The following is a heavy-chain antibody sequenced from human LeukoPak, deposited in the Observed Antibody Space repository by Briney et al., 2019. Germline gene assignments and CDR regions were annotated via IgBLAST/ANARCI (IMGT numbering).Heavy chain of an antibody. CDR1: AGSLSSGSYY. Sequence: SETLSLTSTVYAGSLSSGSYYWAWLRQPPWTGLEWVGSISYSGRTYYNPSPKGRDTISVDTSKNQCPLKLSSVTATDTAVYYCARQISSGTQPGDLFDWWGEGTLLTVSS. J-gene: IGHJ5*01. D-gene: IGHD6-19*01. CDR3: ARQISSGTQPGDLFDW. V-gene: IGHV4-39*01. CDR2: ISYSGRT.